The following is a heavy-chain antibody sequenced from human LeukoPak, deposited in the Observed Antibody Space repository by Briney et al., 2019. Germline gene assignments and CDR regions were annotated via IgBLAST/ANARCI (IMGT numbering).Heavy chain of an antibody. CDR1: GFTFSSYW. CDR3: ARGHPYSSSWYWFDP. D-gene: IGHD6-13*01. V-gene: IGHV3-74*01. J-gene: IGHJ5*02. CDR2: INSDGSST. Sequence: GGSLRLSCAASGFTFSSYWMRWVRQAPGKGLVWVSRINSDGSSTSYADSVKGRFAISRDNAKNTLYLQMNSLRAEDTAVYYCARGHPYSSSWYWFDPWGQGTLVTVSS.